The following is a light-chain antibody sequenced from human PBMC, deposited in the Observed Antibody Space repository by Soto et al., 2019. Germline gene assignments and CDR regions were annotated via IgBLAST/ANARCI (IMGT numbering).Light chain of an antibody. CDR1: SSNIGAGYD. V-gene: IGLV1-40*01. J-gene: IGLJ1*01. CDR3: QSYDSSVTLRV. Sequence: QSVLTQPPSVSGAPGQRVTISCTGSSSNIGAGYDVHWYQQLPGTAPKLLIYGNSNRPSGVPDRFSGPKSGTSASLAITGLQADDEADYYCQSYDSSVTLRVFGTGTKVTVL. CDR2: GNS.